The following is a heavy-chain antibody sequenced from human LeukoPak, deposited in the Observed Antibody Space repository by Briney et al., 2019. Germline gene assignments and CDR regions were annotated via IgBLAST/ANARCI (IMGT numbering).Heavy chain of an antibody. CDR2: IYYSGST. J-gene: IGHJ4*02. Sequence: SETLSLTCTVSGGSISSSSYYWGWIRQPPGKGLEWIGSIYYSGSTYYNPSLKSRVTISVDTSENQFSLKLSSVTAADTAVYYCAREVTIFGVVRAPYFDYWGQGTLVTVSS. V-gene: IGHV4-39*07. D-gene: IGHD3-3*01. CDR3: AREVTIFGVVRAPYFDY. CDR1: GGSISSSSYY.